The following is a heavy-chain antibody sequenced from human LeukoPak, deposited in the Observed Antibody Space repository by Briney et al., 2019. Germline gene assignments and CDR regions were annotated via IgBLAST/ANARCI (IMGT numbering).Heavy chain of an antibody. CDR2: IYTSGSP. Sequence: PSETLSLTCTVSGGSISSYYWSWIRQPAGKGLEWIGRIYTSGSPTYNPSLKSRVTMSVDTSKNQFSLRLSSVTAADTAVYYCARAPGYYDSSGYADYWGQGTLVTVSS. CDR3: ARAPGYYDSSGYADY. CDR1: GGSISSYY. D-gene: IGHD3-22*01. J-gene: IGHJ4*02. V-gene: IGHV4-4*07.